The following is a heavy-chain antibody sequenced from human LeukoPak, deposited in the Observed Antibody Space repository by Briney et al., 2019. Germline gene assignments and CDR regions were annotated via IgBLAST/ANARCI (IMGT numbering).Heavy chain of an antibody. CDR3: ARLDDLWYSSSSAQFDY. J-gene: IGHJ4*02. CDR2: INPNSGGT. V-gene: IGHV1-2*02. CDR1: GYTFTGYY. Sequence: GASVKVSCKASGYTFTGYYMHWVRQAPGQGLEWMGWINPNSGGTNYAQKFQGRVTMTRDTSISTAYMELSRLRSDDTAVYYCARLDDLWYSSSSAQFDYWGQGTLVTVSS. D-gene: IGHD6-6*01.